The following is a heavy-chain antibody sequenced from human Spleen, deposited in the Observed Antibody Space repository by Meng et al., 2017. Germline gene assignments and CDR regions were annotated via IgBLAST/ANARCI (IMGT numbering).Heavy chain of an antibody. J-gene: IGHJ5*02. Sequence: TVCDISNRICYWCLSRQPPRKGVWLIEFIHVCGRANYDPCLKNRVAISVDTSKNKFSLKMSSVTAADTAVYYCAKDRGLENGFYPWGQGTLVTVSS. V-gene: IGHV4-59*01. D-gene: IGHD3-16*01. CDR2: IHVCGRA. CDR1: DISNRICY. CDR3: AKDRGLENGFYP.